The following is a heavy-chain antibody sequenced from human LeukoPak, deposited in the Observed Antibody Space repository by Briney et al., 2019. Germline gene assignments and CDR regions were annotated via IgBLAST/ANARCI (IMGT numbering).Heavy chain of an antibody. CDR2: IRYNGSNK. CDR3: AKSRRLGGVIADFNY. J-gene: IGHJ4*02. V-gene: IGHV3-30*02. Sequence: GGSLRLSCAASGFTFSSYGMHWVRQAPGKGLEWVAFIRYNGSNKYYADSVKGRFTISRDNSKNTPYLQMNSLRAEDTAVYYCAKSRRLGGVIADFNYWGQGTLVTVSS. CDR1: GFTFSSYG. D-gene: IGHD3-16*01.